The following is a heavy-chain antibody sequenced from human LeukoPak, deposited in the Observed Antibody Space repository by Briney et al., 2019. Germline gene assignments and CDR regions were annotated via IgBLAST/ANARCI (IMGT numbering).Heavy chain of an antibody. CDR1: GYTFTSYG. CDR2: ISAYNGNT. V-gene: IGHV1-18*01. CDR3: ASVLIHNSWYTPVDY. Sequence: GASVKVSCKASGYTFTSYGISWVRQAPGQGLEWMGWISAYNGNTNYAQKLQGRVTMTTDTSTSTAYMELRSLRSDDTAVYYCASVLIHNSWYTPVDYWGQGTLVTVSS. D-gene: IGHD6-13*01. J-gene: IGHJ4*02.